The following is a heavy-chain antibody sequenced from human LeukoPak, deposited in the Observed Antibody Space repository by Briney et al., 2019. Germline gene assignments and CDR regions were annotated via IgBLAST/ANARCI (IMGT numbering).Heavy chain of an antibody. CDR2: IFYSGST. CDR3: ARGYYDTLTNYPKNFDQ. CDR1: GGSFISADHY. V-gene: IGHV4-30-4*01. Sequence: SETLSLTCTVSGGSFISADHYWSWNRQPPGKGLEWIGYIFYSGSTYYNPSLRSRLTISVDTSKNQFSLKLSSVTAADTAVYYCARGYYDTLTNYPKNFDQWGQGTLVTVSS. D-gene: IGHD3-9*01. J-gene: IGHJ4*02.